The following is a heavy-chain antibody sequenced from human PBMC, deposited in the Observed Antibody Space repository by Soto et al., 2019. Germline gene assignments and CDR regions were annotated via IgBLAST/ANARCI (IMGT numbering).Heavy chain of an antibody. CDR3: ARETYSYGYNPFDY. V-gene: IGHV3-33*01. Sequence: QVQLVESGGGVVQPGRSLRLSCAASGFTFSSYGMHWVRQAPGKGLEWVAVIWYDGSNKYYADSVKGRFTISRDNSKNTLYLQTNSLRAEDTAVYYCARETYSYGYNPFDYWGQGTLVTVSS. D-gene: IGHD5-18*01. CDR1: GFTFSSYG. CDR2: IWYDGSNK. J-gene: IGHJ4*02.